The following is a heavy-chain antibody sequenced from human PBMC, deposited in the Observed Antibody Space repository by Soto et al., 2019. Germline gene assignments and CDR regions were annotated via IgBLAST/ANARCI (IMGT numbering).Heavy chain of an antibody. J-gene: IGHJ4*02. CDR1: GFTFSSYA. CDR3: AKLWSGYYQGSYFDY. Sequence: EVQLLESGGGLVQPGGSLRLSCAASGFTFSSYAMSWVRQAPGKGLEWVSTISGSGGSTYYADSVKGRFTISRDNSKNTLYLQMNSLRAEDTAVYYCAKLWSGYYQGSYFDYWGQGTLVTVSS. CDR2: ISGSGGST. V-gene: IGHV3-23*01. D-gene: IGHD3-3*01.